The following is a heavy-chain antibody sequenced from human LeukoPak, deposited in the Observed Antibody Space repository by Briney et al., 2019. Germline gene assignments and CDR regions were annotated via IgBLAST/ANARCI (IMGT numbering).Heavy chain of an antibody. D-gene: IGHD5-12*01. Sequence: GASVKVSCKASGGTFSSYAISWVRQAPGLGLEWMGGIIPIFGTANYAQKFQGRVTITADESTSTAYMELSSLRSEDTAVYYCARVGYSGYDYNFWFDPWGQGTLVTVSS. CDR2: IIPIFGTA. CDR1: GGTFSSYA. J-gene: IGHJ5*02. CDR3: ARVGYSGYDYNFWFDP. V-gene: IGHV1-69*13.